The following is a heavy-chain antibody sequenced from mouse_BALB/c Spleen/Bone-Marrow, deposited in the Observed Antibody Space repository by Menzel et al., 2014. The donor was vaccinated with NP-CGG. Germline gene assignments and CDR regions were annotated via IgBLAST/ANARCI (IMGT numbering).Heavy chain of an antibody. V-gene: IGHV6-6*02. Sequence: EVKLMESGGGLVQPGGSMKLSCVASGFTFXNYWMNWVRQSPEKGLEWVAEIRLKSNNYATHYAESVKGRFTISRDDSRSSVYLQMNNLRAEDTGIYYCTTGFAYWGQGTLVTVSA. CDR2: IRLKSNNYAT. CDR1: GFTFXNYW. J-gene: IGHJ3*01. CDR3: TTGFAY.